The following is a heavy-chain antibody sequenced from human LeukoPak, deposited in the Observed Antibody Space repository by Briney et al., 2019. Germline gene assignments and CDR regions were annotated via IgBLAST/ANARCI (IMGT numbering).Heavy chain of an antibody. CDR2: VSTYNGDT. D-gene: IGHD4-23*01. V-gene: IGHV1-18*01. J-gene: IGHJ4*02. Sequence: GASVKVSCKASGYSFTKNAMNWVRQAPGQGLEWMGWVSTYNGDTKYAQKFQDRVTMTRDTSTTTVYMELRGLRSDDTAVYYCARDGGAPGPIYGDYWGQGTPVTVSS. CDR1: GYSFTKNA. CDR3: ARDGGAPGPIYGDY.